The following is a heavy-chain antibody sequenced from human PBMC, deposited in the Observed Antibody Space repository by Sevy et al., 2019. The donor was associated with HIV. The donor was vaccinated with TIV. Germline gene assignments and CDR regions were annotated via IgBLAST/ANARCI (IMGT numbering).Heavy chain of an antibody. Sequence: SETLSLTCAVYGGSFSGYYWSWIRQPPGKGLEWIGEINHSGSTNYNPSLKSRVTISVDTSKNQFSLKLSSVTAAETAGYYCARESHNSSDYGGLRSHFDYWGQGTLVTVSS. D-gene: IGHD4-17*01. CDR2: INHSGST. V-gene: IGHV4-34*01. J-gene: IGHJ4*02. CDR3: ARESHNSSDYGGLRSHFDY. CDR1: GGSFSGYY.